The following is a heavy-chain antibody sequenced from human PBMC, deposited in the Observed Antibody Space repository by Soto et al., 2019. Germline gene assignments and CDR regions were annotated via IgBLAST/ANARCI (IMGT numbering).Heavy chain of an antibody. V-gene: IGHV4-59*08. CDR3: ARLSSNWFDP. CDR1: GGSISNYY. J-gene: IGHJ5*02. CDR2: IYYSGST. Sequence: PSETLSLTCTVSGGSISNYYWSWIRQPPGKGLEWIGYIYYSGSTNYNPSLKSRVTISVDTSKNQFSLKLSSVTAADTAVYYCARLSSNWFDPWGQGTLVTVSS.